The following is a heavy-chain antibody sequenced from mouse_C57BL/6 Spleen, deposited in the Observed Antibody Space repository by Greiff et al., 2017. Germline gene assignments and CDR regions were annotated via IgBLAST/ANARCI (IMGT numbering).Heavy chain of an antibody. Sequence: EVQGVESGEGLVKPGGSLKLSCAASGFTFSSYAMSWVRQTPEKRLEWVAYISSGGDYIYYADTVKGRFTISRDNARNTLYLQMSRLKSEDTAMYYCTRDYGSSYYFDYWGQGTTLTVSS. CDR2: ISSGGDYI. CDR1: GFTFSSYA. J-gene: IGHJ2*01. D-gene: IGHD1-1*01. CDR3: TRDYGSSYYFDY. V-gene: IGHV5-9-1*02.